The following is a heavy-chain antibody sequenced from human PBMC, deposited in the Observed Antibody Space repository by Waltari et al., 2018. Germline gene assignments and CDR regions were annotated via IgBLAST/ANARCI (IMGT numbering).Heavy chain of an antibody. D-gene: IGHD6-13*01. Sequence: QVQLVQSGAEVKKPGASVKVSCKASGYTFTSYAMPWVRQAPGQRLEWMGWINAGNGNTKYSQKFQGRVTITRDTSASTAYMELSSLRSEDTAVYYCARCALIYSSNPEFDYWGQGTLVTVSS. V-gene: IGHV1-3*01. CDR1: GYTFTSYA. J-gene: IGHJ4*02. CDR2: INAGNGNT. CDR3: ARCALIYSSNPEFDY.